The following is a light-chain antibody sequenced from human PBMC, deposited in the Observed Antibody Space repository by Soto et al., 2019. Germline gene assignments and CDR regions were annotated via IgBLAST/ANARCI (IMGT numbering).Light chain of an antibody. Sequence: QSALTQPASVSGSPGQSITISCTGTSSDVGGYNYVSWYQQHPGKAPKHIIFEVSNRPSGVSNRFSGSKSGNTASLTISGLQAEDEADYYCSSYTSSSTPYVFGTGTKLTVL. CDR3: SSYTSSSTPYV. CDR1: SSDVGGYNY. J-gene: IGLJ1*01. V-gene: IGLV2-14*01. CDR2: EVS.